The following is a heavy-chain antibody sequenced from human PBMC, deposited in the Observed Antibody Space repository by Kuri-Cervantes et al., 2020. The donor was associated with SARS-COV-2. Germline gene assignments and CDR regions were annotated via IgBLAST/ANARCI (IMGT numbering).Heavy chain of an antibody. CDR2: INNDGSST. J-gene: IGHJ2*01. V-gene: IGHV3-74*01. D-gene: IGHD2-2*02. CDR3: ESPPPGYCSSTSCYTGGDFDL. CDR1: GFTFRSYW. Sequence: GESLKISCAASGFTFRSYWMHWVRQAPGKGLVWVSRINNDGSSTSYADSVKGRFTISRDNAKNTLYLQMNSLRAEDTAVYYCESPPPGYCSSTSCYTGGDFDLWGRGTLVTVSS.